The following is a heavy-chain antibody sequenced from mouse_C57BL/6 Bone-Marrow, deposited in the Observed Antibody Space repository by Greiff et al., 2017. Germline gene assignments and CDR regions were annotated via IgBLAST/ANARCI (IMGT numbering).Heavy chain of an antibody. J-gene: IGHJ4*01. CDR1: GYAFTNYL. V-gene: IGHV1-54*01. CDR3: ARGGRGLTLKGDY. D-gene: IGHD2-2*01. CDR2: INPGSGGT. Sequence: VQLQQSGAELVRPGTSVKVSCKASGYAFTNYLIEWVKQRPGQGLEWIGVINPGSGGTNYNEKFKGKATLTADKSSSTAYMQLSSLTSEDSAIYYCARGGRGLTLKGDYWGQGTSVTVSS.